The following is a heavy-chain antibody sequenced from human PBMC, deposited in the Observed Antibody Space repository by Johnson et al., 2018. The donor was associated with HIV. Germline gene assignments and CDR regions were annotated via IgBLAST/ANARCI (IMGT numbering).Heavy chain of an antibody. CDR1: GFTFSSYD. Sequence: EVQLVESGGGLVQPGGSLRLSCAASGFTFSSYDMHWVRQATGKGLEWVSAIGTAGDTYYPGSVKGRFTISRDNAKNSLYLQMNSLRAEDTAIYYCAIGLYSSSDRDAFDIWGQGTLVTVSS. CDR2: IGTAGDT. D-gene: IGHD6-6*01. V-gene: IGHV3-13*01. CDR3: AIGLYSSSDRDAFDI. J-gene: IGHJ3*02.